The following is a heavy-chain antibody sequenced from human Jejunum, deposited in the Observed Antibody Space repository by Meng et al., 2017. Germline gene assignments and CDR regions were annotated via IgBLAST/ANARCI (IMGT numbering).Heavy chain of an antibody. J-gene: IGHJ5*02. CDR2: MYYSGST. V-gene: IGHV4-39*07. CDR1: GGSISNSIYY. Sequence: SETLSLTCTVSGGSISNSIYYWDWIRQPRGKGLEWIGGMYYSGSTDYNPSLRSRVTISVDTSKNQFSLKMNSVTAADTGIYYCAGGSPFIIPYSQRWFDPLGPGNPGHRLL. CDR3: AGGSPFIIPYSQRWFDP. D-gene: IGHD3-10*01.